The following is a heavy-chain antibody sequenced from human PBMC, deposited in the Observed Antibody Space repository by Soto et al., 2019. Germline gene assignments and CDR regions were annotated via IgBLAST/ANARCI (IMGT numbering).Heavy chain of an antibody. Sequence: DVQLLESGGGLVQPEGSLRLSCAASGFTFSSYAMGWVRQGPGKGLEWVAVVSIGGSTHYADSVRGRFTISRDNSKNTLSLQMNILTAEDTAVYFCAKRRGAGGHFDYWGQVALVTVSS. CDR1: GFTFSSYA. D-gene: IGHD2-15*01. J-gene: IGHJ4*02. CDR3: AKRRGAGGHFDY. CDR2: VSIGGST. V-gene: IGHV3-23*01.